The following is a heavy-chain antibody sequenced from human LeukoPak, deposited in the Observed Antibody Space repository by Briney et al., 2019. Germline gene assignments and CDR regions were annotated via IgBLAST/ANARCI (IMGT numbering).Heavy chain of an antibody. J-gene: IGHJ3*02. CDR1: GXSXXXSXSY. CDR3: XXXXXXXXXXXXXGXXXXXI. CDR2: IYYSGST. V-gene: IGHV4-39*03. Sequence: XGXSXXXSXSYWGWIRQPPGKXLEWIGSIYYSGSTYYNTSLKSRVTISVDTSKNQFSLKLSSVTAADTAVYXXXXXXXXXXXXXXXGXXXXXIWXXXXXVTVSS.